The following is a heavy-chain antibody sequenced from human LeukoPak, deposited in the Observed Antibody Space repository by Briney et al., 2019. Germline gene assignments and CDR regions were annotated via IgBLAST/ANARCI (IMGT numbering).Heavy chain of an antibody. J-gene: IGHJ4*02. CDR1: RFTFTSSA. CDR3: AAELVPYSNYLGDY. V-gene: IGHV1-58*02. Sequence: SVKVSCKASRFTFTSSAMQWVRQARGQRLEWIGWIVVGSGNTNYAQKFQERVTITRDMSTSTAYMELSSLRSEDTAVYHCAAELVPYSNYLGDYWGQGTLVTVSS. CDR2: IVVGSGNT. D-gene: IGHD4-11*01.